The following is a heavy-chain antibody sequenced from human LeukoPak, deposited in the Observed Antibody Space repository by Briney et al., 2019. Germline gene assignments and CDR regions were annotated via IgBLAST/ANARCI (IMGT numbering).Heavy chain of an antibody. J-gene: IGHJ4*02. CDR1: GASFNSDDQY. Sequence: PSETLSLTCTVSGASFNSDDQYWNWIRQSRGKGLEWIGSIHPSGMLYNNPSLESRVTMSRDTSKDQFSLNLNSVTAADTAVYFCSRGLDSRKLGYWGQGILVTVSS. CDR2: IHPSGML. V-gene: IGHV4-31*03. CDR3: SRGLDSRKLGY. D-gene: IGHD3-22*01.